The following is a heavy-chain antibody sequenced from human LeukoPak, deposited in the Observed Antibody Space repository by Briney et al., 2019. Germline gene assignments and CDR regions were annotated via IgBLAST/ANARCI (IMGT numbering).Heavy chain of an antibody. CDR1: GFTFSSYA. J-gene: IGHJ6*02. CDR2: ISYDGSNK. D-gene: IGHD6-19*01. CDR3: ARALYSSGWFGADDYYYYGMDV. V-gene: IGHV3-30*04. Sequence: PGGSLRLSCAASGFTFSSYAMHWVRQAPGEGLEWVAVISYDGSNKYYADSVKGRFTISRDNSKNTLYLQMNSLRAEDTAVYYCARALYSSGWFGADDYYYYGMDVWGQGTTVTVSS.